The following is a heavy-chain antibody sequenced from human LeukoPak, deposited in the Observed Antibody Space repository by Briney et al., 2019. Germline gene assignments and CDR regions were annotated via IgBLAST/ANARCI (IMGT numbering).Heavy chain of an antibody. CDR2: IIPIFGTA. D-gene: IGHD2-2*01. J-gene: IGHJ6*03. V-gene: IGHV1-69*05. CDR3: ARGQGPIVVVPAAIYYYYMDV. Sequence: SVKVSCKASGGTFSSYAISWVRQAPGQGLEWMGGIIPIFGTANYAQKFQGRVTITTDESTSTAYMELSSLRSEDTAVYYCARGQGPIVVVPAAIYYYYMDVWGKGTTVTVSS. CDR1: GGTFSSYA.